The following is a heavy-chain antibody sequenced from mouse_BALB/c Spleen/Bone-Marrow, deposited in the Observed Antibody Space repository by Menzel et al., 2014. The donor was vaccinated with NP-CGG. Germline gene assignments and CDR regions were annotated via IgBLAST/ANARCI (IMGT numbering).Heavy chain of an antibody. Sequence: QVQLQQSGAELVRPGSSVKLSCTASGFAFSTYGMTWVSQRPDKGLEGIGQIYPGDGDTNYNENFRGKATLTADKSSKIAFIKLRGPTTEDSSGQFCGNVGFSFDYWGQGTTLTVSS. CDR3: GNVGFSFDY. CDR2: IYPGDGDT. V-gene: IGHV1-80*01. J-gene: IGHJ2*01. CDR1: GFAFSTYG.